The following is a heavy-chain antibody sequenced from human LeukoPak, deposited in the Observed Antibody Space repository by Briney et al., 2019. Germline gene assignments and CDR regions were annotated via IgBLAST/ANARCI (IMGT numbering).Heavy chain of an antibody. D-gene: IGHD6-13*01. Sequence: PGGSLRLSCAASGLTFSRYWMSWVRQAPGKGLEWVSYISSSGSTIYYADSVKGRFTISRDNAKNSLYLQMNSLRAEDTAVYYCARDTFLGIAAAGTPDWFDPWGQGTLVTVSS. CDR2: ISSSGSTI. V-gene: IGHV3-48*03. CDR3: ARDTFLGIAAAGTPDWFDP. CDR1: GLTFSRYW. J-gene: IGHJ5*02.